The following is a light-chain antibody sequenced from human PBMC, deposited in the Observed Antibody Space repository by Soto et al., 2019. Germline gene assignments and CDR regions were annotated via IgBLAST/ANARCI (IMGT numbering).Light chain of an antibody. CDR2: GAS. CDR3: QQYNNWPPLFT. J-gene: IGKJ3*01. V-gene: IGKV3-15*01. CDR1: QSINSN. Sequence: EIVMTQSPATLSVSPGERATLSCRASQSINSNLTWYQQKPGQAPRLLIYGASTRATGIPARFSGSGSGTEFTLTISSLQSEDFAVYYCQQYNNWPPLFTFGPGT.